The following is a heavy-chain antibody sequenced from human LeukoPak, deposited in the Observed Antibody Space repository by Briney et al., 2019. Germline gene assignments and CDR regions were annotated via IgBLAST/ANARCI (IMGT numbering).Heavy chain of an antibody. J-gene: IGHJ4*02. D-gene: IGHD3-10*01. CDR2: INHSGST. V-gene: IGHV4-34*01. CDR3: ARRRTYGSGSSDY. Sequence: SETLSLTCAVYGGSFSGYYWSWIRQPPGKGLEWIGEINHSGSTNYNPSLKSRVTISVDTSKNQFSLKLSSVTAADTAVYYCARRRTYGSGSSDYWGQGTLVSVSS. CDR1: GGSFSGYY.